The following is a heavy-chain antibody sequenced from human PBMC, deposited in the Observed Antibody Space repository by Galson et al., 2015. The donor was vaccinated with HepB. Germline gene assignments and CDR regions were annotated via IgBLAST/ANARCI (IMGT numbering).Heavy chain of an antibody. Sequence: SLRLSCAASGFTFSSYGMNWVRQAPGKGPEWVAYISSTDNSIYYADSVKGRFTISRDNPKKSLYLEMNGLRDDDTAIYYCARSRFSLGAPGDFEYWGQGTLVTVSS. CDR3: ARSRFSLGAPGDFEY. CDR1: GFTFSSYG. D-gene: IGHD3-16*01. V-gene: IGHV3-48*02. J-gene: IGHJ4*02. CDR2: ISSTDNSI.